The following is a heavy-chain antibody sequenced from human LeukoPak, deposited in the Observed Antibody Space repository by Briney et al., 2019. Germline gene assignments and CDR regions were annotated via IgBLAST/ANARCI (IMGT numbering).Heavy chain of an antibody. CDR2: ISGSGGST. J-gene: IGHJ4*02. CDR3: AKDRGNDYGVFDY. Sequence: GGSLRLSCAASGFTFSSYAMSWVRQAPGKGLEWVSAISGSGGSTYYADSVKGRFTISRDNSKNTLYLQMNSLRAEDTGVYYCAKDRGNDYGVFDYWGQGILVTVSS. CDR1: GFTFSSYA. V-gene: IGHV3-23*01. D-gene: IGHD4-17*01.